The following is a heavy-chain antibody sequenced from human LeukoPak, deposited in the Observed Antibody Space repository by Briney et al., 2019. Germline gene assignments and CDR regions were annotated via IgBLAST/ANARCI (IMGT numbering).Heavy chain of an antibody. CDR1: GFIFSDYD. CDR3: AKVIREVDMTHDY. Sequence: GGSLRLSCAGSGFIFSDYDMNWVRQAPGKGLEWVSYISSSGPISYADSVRGRFTISRDNAKNSLYLQMNSLRDEDTAVYYCAKVIREVDMTHDYWGQGALVTVSS. J-gene: IGHJ4*02. D-gene: IGHD5-24*01. V-gene: IGHV3-69-1*01. CDR2: ISSSGPI.